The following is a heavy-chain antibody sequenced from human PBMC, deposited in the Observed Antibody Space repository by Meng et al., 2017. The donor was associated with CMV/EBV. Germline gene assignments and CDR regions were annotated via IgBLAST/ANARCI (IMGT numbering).Heavy chain of an antibody. CDR2: IYYSGST. CDR1: GGSISSSSYY. D-gene: IGHD3-3*01. Sequence: SETLSLTCTVSGGSISSSSYYWGWIRQPPGKGLEWIGSIYYSGSTYYNPSLKSRVTISVDTSKNQFSLKLSSVTAADTAVYYCARVQGSYDFWSGYYTSYYYGMDVWGQGTTVTVS. V-gene: IGHV4-39*07. CDR3: ARVQGSYDFWSGYYTSYYYGMDV. J-gene: IGHJ6*02.